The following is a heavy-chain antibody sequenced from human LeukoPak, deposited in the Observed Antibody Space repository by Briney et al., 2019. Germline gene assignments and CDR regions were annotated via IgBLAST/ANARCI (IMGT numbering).Heavy chain of an antibody. Sequence: PGGSLRLSCAPSGFTSSRDWMSGVREAPGKGREWVANIKQDENEKHYVDSAKGRFTISRDNTKNSLYLQMNSLRAEDTAVYYCARGLNLFDPWGQGTLVTVPS. CDR1: GFTSSRDW. J-gene: IGHJ5*02. CDR3: ARGLNLFDP. V-gene: IGHV3-7*03. CDR2: IKQDENEK.